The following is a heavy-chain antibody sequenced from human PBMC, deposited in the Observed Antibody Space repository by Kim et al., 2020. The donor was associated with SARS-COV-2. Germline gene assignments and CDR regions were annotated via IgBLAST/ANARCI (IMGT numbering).Heavy chain of an antibody. D-gene: IGHD3-10*01. V-gene: IGHV1-69*13. CDR2: IIPIFGTA. CDR1: GGTFSSYA. J-gene: IGHJ6*02. Sequence: SVKVSCKASGGTFSSYAISWVRQAPGQGLEWMGGIIPIFGTANYAQKFQGRVTITADESTSTAYMELSSLRSEDTAVYYCARSITMVRGAYYYYGMDVWGQGTTVTVSS. CDR3: ARSITMVRGAYYYYGMDV.